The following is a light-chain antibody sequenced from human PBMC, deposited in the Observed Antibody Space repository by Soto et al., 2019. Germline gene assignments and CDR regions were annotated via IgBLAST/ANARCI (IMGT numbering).Light chain of an antibody. V-gene: IGLV2-8*01. J-gene: IGLJ1*01. CDR1: SSDVGGYDY. CDR3: SSYTGGNPSYV. CDR2: EFT. Sequence: QSVLTQPPSASGSPGQSVTISCTGTSSDVGGYDYVSWYQQHPGKAPKLMIYEFTILPSGVSDRFSGSKSGNTASLTVSGLQAEDEADYYCSSYTGGNPSYVFGTGTKVTV.